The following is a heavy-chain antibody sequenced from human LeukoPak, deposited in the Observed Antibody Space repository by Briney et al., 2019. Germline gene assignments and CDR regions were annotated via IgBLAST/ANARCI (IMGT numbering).Heavy chain of an antibody. V-gene: IGHV3-21*01. CDR2: ISSSSSYI. CDR3: ASQPPSSFVWLLSSAYFDY. Sequence: PGGSPRLSCAASGFTFSSYSMNWVRQAPGKGLEWVSSISSSSSYIYYADSVKGRFTISRDNAKNSLYLQINSLRAENTAMYSCASQPPSSFVWLLSSAYFDYWGQGTLVTVSS. J-gene: IGHJ4*02. D-gene: IGHD3-9*01. CDR1: GFTFSSYS.